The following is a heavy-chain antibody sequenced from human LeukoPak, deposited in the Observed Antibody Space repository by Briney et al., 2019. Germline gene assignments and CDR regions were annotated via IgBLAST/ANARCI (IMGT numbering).Heavy chain of an antibody. V-gene: IGHV3-48*03. J-gene: IGHJ4*02. D-gene: IGHD2-15*01. Sequence: EPGGSLRLSCAASGFTSSFYEMNWVRQAAGKRLEWVAYISESGATIYYADSVKGRFTISRDNAKSSVYLQLNSLRAEDTAVYYCARDSGHCGDNSCHHFDYWGQGTLVTVSS. CDR3: ARDSGHCGDNSCHHFDY. CDR1: GFTSSFYE. CDR2: ISESGATI.